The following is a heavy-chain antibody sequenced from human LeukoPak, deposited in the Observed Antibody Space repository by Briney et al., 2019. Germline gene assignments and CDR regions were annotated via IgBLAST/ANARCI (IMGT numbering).Heavy chain of an antibody. V-gene: IGHV4-59*01. CDR2: IYYSGST. CDR1: GGSISSYY. J-gene: IGHJ6*03. Sequence: PSETLSLTCTVSGGSISSYYWSWIRQPPGKGLEWIGYIYYSGSTNYNPSLKSRVTISVDTSKNQFSLKLSSVTAADTAVYYCARRVGGGSIVTTKQYYYYYYYMGVWGKGTTVTVSS. D-gene: IGHD6-6*01. CDR3: ARRVGGGSIVTTKQYYYYYYYMGV.